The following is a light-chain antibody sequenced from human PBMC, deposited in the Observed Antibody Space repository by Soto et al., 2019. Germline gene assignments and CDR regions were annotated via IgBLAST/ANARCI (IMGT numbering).Light chain of an antibody. V-gene: IGKV3-20*01. Sequence: EIVLTQSPGTLSLSPGERGTLSCRASQSVSSSYLAWYQQKPGQAPRLLIYGASNRATGIPDRFSGSGSGTDFTLTISRLEPDDFAVYYCQQYGSSTLWTFGQGTKVEIK. CDR1: QSVSSSY. J-gene: IGKJ1*01. CDR2: GAS. CDR3: QQYGSSTLWT.